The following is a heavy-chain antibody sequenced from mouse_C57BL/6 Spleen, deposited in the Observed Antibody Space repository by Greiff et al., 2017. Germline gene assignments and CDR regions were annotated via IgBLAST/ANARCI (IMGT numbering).Heavy chain of an antibody. V-gene: IGHV1-82*01. J-gene: IGHJ3*01. CDR3: ARWSSGYPFAY. CDR2: IYPGDGDT. CDR1: GYAFSSSW. D-gene: IGHD3-2*02. Sequence: VQLQQSGPELVKPGASVKISCKASGYAFSSSWMNWVKQRPGKGLEWIGRIYPGDGDTNYNGKFKGKATLTADKSSSTAYMQLSSLTSEDSAVYFCARWSSGYPFAYWGQGTLVTVSA.